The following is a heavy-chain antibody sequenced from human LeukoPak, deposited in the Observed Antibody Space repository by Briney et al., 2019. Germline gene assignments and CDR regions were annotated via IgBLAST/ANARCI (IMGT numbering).Heavy chain of an antibody. D-gene: IGHD6-13*01. CDR1: GGSITNNTYH. CDR3: ASHKTADGRQDYFDY. V-gene: IGHV4-39*01. Sequence: PSETLSLTCTVSGGSITNNTYHWGWIRQPPGKGLEWIGSIFYSGSTYYQPSLRSRVTISVDTSKNQFSLKVSSVTAADTAMYYCASHKTADGRQDYFDYWGQGALVTVSS. CDR2: IFYSGST. J-gene: IGHJ4*02.